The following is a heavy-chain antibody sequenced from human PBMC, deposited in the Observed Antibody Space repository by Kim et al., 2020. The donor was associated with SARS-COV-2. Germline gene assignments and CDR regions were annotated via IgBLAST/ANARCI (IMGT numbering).Heavy chain of an antibody. CDR1: GGSISSYY. Sequence: SETLSLTCTVSGGSISSYYWSWIRQPPGKGLEWIGYIYYSGSTNYNPSLKSRVTISVDTSKNQFSLKLSSVTAADTAVYYCARFHRFDRKLYCSSTSCSPPYYYGMDVWGQGTTVTVSS. D-gene: IGHD2-2*01. CDR3: ARFHRFDRKLYCSSTSCSPPYYYGMDV. CDR2: IYYSGST. V-gene: IGHV4-59*13. J-gene: IGHJ6*02.